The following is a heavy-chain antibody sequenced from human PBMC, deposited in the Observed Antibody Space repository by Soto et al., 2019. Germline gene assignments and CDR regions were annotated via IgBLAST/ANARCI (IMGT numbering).Heavy chain of an antibody. J-gene: IGHJ4*02. V-gene: IGHV3-11*01. CDR2: ITNSGSTK. Sequence: PGGSLRLSCAASGFPFSDYYMSWIRQAPGKGLEWVSHITNSGSTKYYADSVKGRFTISRDNAKNSLFLQMNNLRAEDTAVYYCARTLAARFDYWGQGTPVTVSS. D-gene: IGHD6-6*01. CDR1: GFPFSDYY. CDR3: ARTLAARFDY.